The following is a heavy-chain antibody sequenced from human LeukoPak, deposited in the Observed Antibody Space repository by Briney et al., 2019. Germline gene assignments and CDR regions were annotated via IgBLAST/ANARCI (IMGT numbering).Heavy chain of an antibody. D-gene: IGHD2-2*01. CDR3: ARVGPGAKAFDY. V-gene: IGHV4-59*08. CDR2: IYYSGST. J-gene: IGHJ4*02. CDR1: GGSISSYY. Sequence: SETLSLTCTVSGGSISSYYWSWIRQPPGKGLEWIGYIYYSGSTNYNPSLKSRVTISVDTSKNQFSLKLNSVTAADTAVYYCARVGPGAKAFDYWGQGTLVTVSS.